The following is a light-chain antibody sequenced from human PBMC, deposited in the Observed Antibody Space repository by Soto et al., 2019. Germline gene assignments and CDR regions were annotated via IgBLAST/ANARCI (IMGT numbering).Light chain of an antibody. V-gene: IGLV2-14*01. CDR3: KSFTTSDTYV. CDR1: SSDVGAYNY. Sequence: QSVLTQPASVAGSPGQSIAISCNGTSSDVGAYNYVSWYLQYPGKAPKLVIFDVRFRPSGVSNRFSGSKSGNTASLTISGLQAEDEADYYCKSFTTSDTYVFGTGTKLTVL. J-gene: IGLJ1*01. CDR2: DVR.